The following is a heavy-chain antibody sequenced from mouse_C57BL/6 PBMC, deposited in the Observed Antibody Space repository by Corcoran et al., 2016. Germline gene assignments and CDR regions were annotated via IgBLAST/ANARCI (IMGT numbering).Heavy chain of an antibody. Sequence: QVQLQQPGAELVKPGASVKMSCKASGYTFTSYWITWVKQRPGQGLEWIGDIYPGSGSTNYNEKFKSKATLTVDTSSSTAYMQLSSLTSEDSAVYYCARYYYGRTWFAYWGQGTLVTVSA. CDR3: ARYYYGRTWFAY. CDR1: GYTFTSYW. CDR2: IYPGSGST. V-gene: IGHV1-55*01. J-gene: IGHJ3*01. D-gene: IGHD1-1*01.